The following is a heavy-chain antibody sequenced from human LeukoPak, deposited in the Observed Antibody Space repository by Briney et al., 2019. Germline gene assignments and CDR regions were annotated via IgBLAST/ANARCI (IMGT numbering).Heavy chain of an antibody. CDR2: IDYSGTT. Sequence: SETLSLTCTVSGGSIRISSYYWGWIRQPPGKGREWIGTIDYSGTTYYNPSLKSRVTMSVDTSKKQFSLKLTSVTAADTAMYYCARKRGLYSGYDFDYWGQGTLVTVSS. CDR1: GGSIRISSYY. CDR3: ARKRGLYSGYDFDY. V-gene: IGHV4-39*01. J-gene: IGHJ4*02. D-gene: IGHD5-12*01.